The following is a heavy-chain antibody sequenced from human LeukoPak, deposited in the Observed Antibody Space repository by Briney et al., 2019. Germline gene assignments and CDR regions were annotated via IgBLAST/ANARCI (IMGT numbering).Heavy chain of an antibody. D-gene: IGHD3-16*01. V-gene: IGHV4-31*03. CDR1: GGSISSGGYY. J-gene: IGHJ5*02. CDR3: AKVLRGTGNSFDP. Sequence: PSQTLSLTCTVSGGSISSGGYYWSWIRQYPGKGVEWIGSIYYRGSTYYNPSLKSRLSISVDTSYNPVPLNLSSVTAADTAVYYCAKVLRGTGNSFDPWGQGTLVTVSS. CDR2: IYYRGST.